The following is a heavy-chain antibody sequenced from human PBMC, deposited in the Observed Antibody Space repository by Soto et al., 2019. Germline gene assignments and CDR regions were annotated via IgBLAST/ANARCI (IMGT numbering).Heavy chain of an antibody. J-gene: IGHJ3*02. D-gene: IGHD3-10*01. CDR3: ATGLDGSGSDI. Sequence: QVQLVQSGAEVKKSGSSVKVSCKAFGGTFSSYVISWVRQAPGQGLEWMGGIIPVFRTAKYAQRFQGRVSITADESTTTTYMAQSSLRSEDTVVDFCATGLDGSGSDIWGQGTMVTVSS. CDR1: GGTFSSYV. CDR2: IIPVFRTA. V-gene: IGHV1-69*01.